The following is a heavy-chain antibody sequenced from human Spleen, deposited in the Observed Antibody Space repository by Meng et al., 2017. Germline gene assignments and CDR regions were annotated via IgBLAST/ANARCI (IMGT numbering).Heavy chain of an antibody. V-gene: IGHV4-34*12. D-gene: IGHD2-8*02. CDR2: IIHGGSP. Sequence: QVQLQESGPGLVKPSGTLSLTCAVYGGSFSGYYCSWIRQPPGRGLEWIGEIIHGGSPSYNPSLKSRVTISIDTSKNQLSLMLSSVTAADTAVYYCARRPTGIDYWGQGTLVTVSS. CDR1: GGSFSGYY. CDR3: ARRPTGIDY. J-gene: IGHJ4*02.